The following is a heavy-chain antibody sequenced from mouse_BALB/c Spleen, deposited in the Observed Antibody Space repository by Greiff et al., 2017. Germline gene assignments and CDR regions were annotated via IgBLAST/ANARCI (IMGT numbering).Heavy chain of an antibody. CDR1: GFSLSTSGMG. CDR2: IYWDDDK. CDR3: ARRDYDGYSFWFAY. V-gene: IGHV8-12*01. Sequence: QVTLKESGPGILQPSQTLSLTCSFSGFSLSTSGMGVSWIRQPSGKGLEWLAHIYWDDDKRYNPSLKSRLTISKDTSSNQVFLKITSVDTADTATYYCARRDYDGYSFWFAYWGQGTLVTVSA. J-gene: IGHJ3*01. D-gene: IGHD2-3*01.